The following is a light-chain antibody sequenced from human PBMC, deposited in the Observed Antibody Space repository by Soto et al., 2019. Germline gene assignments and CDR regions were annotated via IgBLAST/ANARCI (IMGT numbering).Light chain of an antibody. V-gene: IGKV1-33*01. CDR3: QQYDTLPYT. CDR2: DAV. J-gene: IGKJ2*01. CDR1: QRIYIY. Sequence: DIQMTQSPSSLSASVGDRVIISCQASQRIYIYLNWFQRKPGKAPKLLVYDAVHLETGVPSRFSGTGSGTDFTLTISSLQPEDIATYYCQQYDTLPYTFGQGTKLEIK.